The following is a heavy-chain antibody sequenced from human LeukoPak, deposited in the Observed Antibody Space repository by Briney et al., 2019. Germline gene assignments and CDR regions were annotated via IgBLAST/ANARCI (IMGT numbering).Heavy chain of an antibody. Sequence: GGSLRLSCAASGFMFSSYWMSWVRQAPGKGLEWVADIKEDGSEKSYVDSVKGRFTISRDNSKNTLYLQMNSLRAEDTAVYYCARRAGAYSHPYDYWGQGTLVTVSS. CDR2: IKEDGSEK. CDR3: ARRAGAYSHPYDY. V-gene: IGHV3-7*03. J-gene: IGHJ4*02. D-gene: IGHD4/OR15-4a*01. CDR1: GFMFSSYW.